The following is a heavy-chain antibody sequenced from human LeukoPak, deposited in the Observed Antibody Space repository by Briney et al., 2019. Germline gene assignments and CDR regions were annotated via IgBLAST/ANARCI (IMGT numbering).Heavy chain of an antibody. CDR1: GFTFSTYE. J-gene: IGHJ4*02. V-gene: IGHV3-48*03. CDR2: ISSSGSTI. CDR3: ARDSPILRGVTGY. D-gene: IGHD3-10*01. Sequence: GGSLTLSCAGSGFTFSTYEMNWVRQAPGKGLEWVSYISSSGSTIYYADSVKGRFTVSRDNAKNSLYLQMNSLRVEDTAVYYCARDSPILRGVTGYWGQGTLVIVSS.